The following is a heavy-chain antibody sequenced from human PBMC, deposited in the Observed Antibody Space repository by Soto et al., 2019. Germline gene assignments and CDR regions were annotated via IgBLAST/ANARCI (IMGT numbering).Heavy chain of an antibody. CDR1: GFTFRDYY. J-gene: IGHJ6*02. CDR3: ARVGTLYAMDV. Sequence: GGSLSLSCAASGFTFRDYYMTWIRQAPGKGLEWVSYISSGASPANDADSVKGRFTISTDNAKNSLYLQMDSLRAEDTAVYYCARVGTLYAMDVWGQGTTVNVSS. CDR2: ISSGASPA. V-gene: IGHV3-11*06. D-gene: IGHD7-27*01.